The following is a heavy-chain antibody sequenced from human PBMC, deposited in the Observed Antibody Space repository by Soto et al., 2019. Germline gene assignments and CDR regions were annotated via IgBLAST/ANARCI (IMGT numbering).Heavy chain of an antibody. Sequence: GGSLRLSCAASGFTFSSYAMYSVRQAPGKGLEWVSAISGSSGSTYDADFVKGRFTISRDNSENTLYLQMNNLRAEDTAVYYCAKGSRNTSCLVRDYYNDMDVWGQGTTVTVTS. CDR3: AKGSRNTSCLVRDYYNDMDV. J-gene: IGHJ6*02. CDR1: GFTFSSYA. D-gene: IGHD2-2*01. CDR2: ISGSSGST. V-gene: IGHV3-23*01.